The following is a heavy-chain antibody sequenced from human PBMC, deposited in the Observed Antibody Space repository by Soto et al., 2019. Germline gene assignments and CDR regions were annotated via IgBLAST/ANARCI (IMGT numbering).Heavy chain of an antibody. J-gene: IGHJ6*02. CDR3: ARDDGSGITPWDYYYGMDV. V-gene: IGHV1-2*02. CDR2: INPHSGDT. D-gene: IGHD3-10*01. CDR1: GYTFTDSY. Sequence: ASVKVSCKASGYTFTDSYIHWVRQAPGQRLEWMGWINPHSGDTHYAENFQGTITVTRDTSTSTAYMEMTGLRSDDTAVYYCARDDGSGITPWDYYYGMDVWGQGTTVTVSS.